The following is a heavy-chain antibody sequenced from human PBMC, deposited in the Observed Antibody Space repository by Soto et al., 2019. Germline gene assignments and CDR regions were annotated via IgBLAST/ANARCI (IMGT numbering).Heavy chain of an antibody. CDR1: GFTFSTYA. CDR3: EKAEGSSYGTEYSQH. CDR2: IISSGGST. D-gene: IGHD6-13*01. Sequence: PGGSLRLSCAASGFTFSTYAMNWVRQAPGKGLEWVSLIISSGGSTYYADSVKGRFTISRDNSKNTPYLQMNSLRADDTAVYYCEKAEGSSYGTEYSQHWGQGTLVTVYS. J-gene: IGHJ1*01. V-gene: IGHV3-23*01.